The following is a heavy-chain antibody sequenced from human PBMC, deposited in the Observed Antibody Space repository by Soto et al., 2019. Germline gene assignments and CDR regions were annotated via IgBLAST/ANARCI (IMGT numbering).Heavy chain of an antibody. CDR3: ASGGGYCSGGSCYSYYFDY. V-gene: IGHV3-33*01. CDR1: GFTFSSYG. D-gene: IGHD2-15*01. Sequence: QVQLVESGGGVVQPGRSLRLSCAASGFTFSSYGMHWVRQARGKGLEWVAVIWYDGSNKYYADSVKGRFTISRDNSKNTLYLQMNSLRAEDTAVYYCASGGGYCSGGSCYSYYFDYWGQGTLVTVSS. J-gene: IGHJ4*02. CDR2: IWYDGSNK.